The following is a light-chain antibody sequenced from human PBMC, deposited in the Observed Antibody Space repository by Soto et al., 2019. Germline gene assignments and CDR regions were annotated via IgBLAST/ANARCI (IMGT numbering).Light chain of an antibody. CDR3: GTWDSSLSAYV. CDR2: ENN. CDR1: SSNIGNNY. V-gene: IGLV1-51*02. Sequence: QSLLTQPPSVSAAPGQKVPISCSGSSSNIGNNYVSWYQQLPGTAPKLLIYENNKRPSGIPDRFSGSKSGTSATLGITGLQTGDEADYYCGTWDSSLSAYVFGTGTKVTV. J-gene: IGLJ1*01.